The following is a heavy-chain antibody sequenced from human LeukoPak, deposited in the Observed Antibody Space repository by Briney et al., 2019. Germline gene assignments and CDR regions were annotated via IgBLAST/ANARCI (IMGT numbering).Heavy chain of an antibody. CDR1: GFTFSSYG. J-gene: IGHJ4*02. CDR3: AKESYVSIGYFVGVGFDY. CDR2: ISYDGSNK. Sequence: PGGSLRLSCAASGFTFSSYGMHWVRQAPGKGLEWVAVISYDGSNKYYADSVKGRFTISRDNSKNTLYLQMNSLRAEDTGVYYCAKESYVSIGYFVGVGFDYWGQGTLVTVSS. D-gene: IGHD3-22*01. V-gene: IGHV3-30*18.